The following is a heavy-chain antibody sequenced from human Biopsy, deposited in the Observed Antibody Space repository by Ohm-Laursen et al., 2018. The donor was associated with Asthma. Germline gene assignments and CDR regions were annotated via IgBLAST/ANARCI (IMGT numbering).Heavy chain of an antibody. CDR1: GGSICAGHYY. CDR3: ARASVAARANWFDP. D-gene: IGHD6-6*01. J-gene: IGHJ5*02. Sequence: TLSLTCSVSGGSICAGHYYWSWIRQPPGKGLVWIGYIYYSGSTSHNPSLTSRLTISVDTSKNQFSLKLTSVTAADTAVYYCARASVAARANWFDPWGQGTLVSVSS. V-gene: IGHV4-30-4*01. CDR2: IYYSGST.